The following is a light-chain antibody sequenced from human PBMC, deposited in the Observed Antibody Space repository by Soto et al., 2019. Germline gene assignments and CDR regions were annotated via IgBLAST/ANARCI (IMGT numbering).Light chain of an antibody. CDR2: WAS. CDR3: HQYYSIPYT. CDR1: HSLLATSYKKKY. J-gene: IGKJ2*01. V-gene: IGKV4-1*01. Sequence: DFVMTQSPDSLVVSLGERATIHCKSSHSLLATSYKKKYLAWYQQRPGQPPKLLIYWASTRESGVPDRFNGSGSATDFTLTISSLQAEDVAVYYCHQYYSIPYTFGQGTRLEI.